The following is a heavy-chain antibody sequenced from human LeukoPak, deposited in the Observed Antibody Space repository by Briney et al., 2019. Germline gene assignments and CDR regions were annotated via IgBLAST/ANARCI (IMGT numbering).Heavy chain of an antibody. CDR1: GFTFSSYW. CDR3: AREANGVLRFLEWAWFDP. D-gene: IGHD3-3*01. V-gene: IGHV3-7*01. Sequence: GGSLRLSCAASGFTFSSYWMSWVRQAPGKGLEWVANIKQDGSEKYHVDSVKGRFTISRDNAKNSLYLQMNSLRAEDTAVYYCAREANGVLRFLEWAWFDPWGQGTLVTVSS. J-gene: IGHJ5*02. CDR2: IKQDGSEK.